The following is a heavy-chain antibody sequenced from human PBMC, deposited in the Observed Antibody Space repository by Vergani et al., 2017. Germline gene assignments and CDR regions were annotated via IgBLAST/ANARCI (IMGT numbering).Heavy chain of an antibody. J-gene: IGHJ6*02. V-gene: IGHV1-18*01. D-gene: IGHD2-2*01. CDR1: GYTFTSYG. CDR3: ARVGCSTSSCYGGSGMDV. Sequence: QVQLVQSGAEVKKPGASVKVSCKASGYTFTSYGISWVRQAPGQGFEWMGWISAYSGYTKYAQNLQGRVTMTTDTSTSTAYMELRSLRSDDTAVYYWARVGCSTSSCYGGSGMDVWGQGTTVTVSS. CDR2: ISAYSGYT.